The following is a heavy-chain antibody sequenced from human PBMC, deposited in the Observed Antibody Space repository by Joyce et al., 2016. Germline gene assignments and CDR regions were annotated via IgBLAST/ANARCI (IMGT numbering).Heavy chain of an antibody. CDR3: AKVAEGSAVYFYYMDV. CDR1: GFTFSSYA. J-gene: IGHJ6*03. CDR2: ISGSGGSI. V-gene: IGHV3-23*01. D-gene: IGHD6-6*01. Sequence: EVQLLESGGGLVQPAGSLRLSCAASGFTFSSYAMSWVRQVPGKGLRGVSVISGSGGSIYDAYSVNGRFTFSRDNSKNTLYLQMNSLRAEDTAVYYCAKVAEGSAVYFYYMDVWGKGTTVTVSS.